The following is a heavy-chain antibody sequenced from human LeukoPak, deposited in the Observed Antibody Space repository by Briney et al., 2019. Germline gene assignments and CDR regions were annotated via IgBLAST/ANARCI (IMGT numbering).Heavy chain of an antibody. Sequence: ASGPTLVNPTQTLTLTCAFSGFSLCTSGMCVSWIRQPPGKALEWLARIDWDDDKYYSTSLKTRLTISKDTSKNQVVLTMTNMDPVDTATYYCARTPGYYYYMDVWGKGTTVTVSS. CDR2: IDWDDDK. CDR3: ARTPGYYYYMDV. CDR1: GFSLCTSGMC. V-gene: IGHV2-70*11. J-gene: IGHJ6*03.